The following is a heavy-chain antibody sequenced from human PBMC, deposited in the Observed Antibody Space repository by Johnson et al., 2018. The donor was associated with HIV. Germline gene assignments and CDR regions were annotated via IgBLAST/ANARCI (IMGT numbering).Heavy chain of an antibody. CDR2: ISGPGGTT. V-gene: IGHV3-23*01. CDR3: AKDHGGDYGDFVRTLDTFDL. CDR1: GFTFSSYG. Sequence: PGRSLRLSCAASGFTFSSYGMHWVRQAPGKGLEWVAVISGPGGTTYYADSVKGRFTISRDNSKNTLYLQRNSLRAEDTAIFYCAKDHGGDYGDFVRTLDTFDLWGRGTIVAVSS. D-gene: IGHD4-17*01. J-gene: IGHJ3*01.